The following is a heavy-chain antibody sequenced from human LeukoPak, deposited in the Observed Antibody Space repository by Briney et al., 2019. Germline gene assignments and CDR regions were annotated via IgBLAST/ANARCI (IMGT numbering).Heavy chain of an antibody. J-gene: IGHJ4*02. CDR1: GFTFSSYA. Sequence: PGGSLRLSCAAPGFTFSSYAMHWVRQAPGKGLEWVAVISYDGSNKYYADSVKGRFTISRDNSKNTLYLQMNSLRAEDTAVYYCARDPNIMITFGGVIVPPLYYFDYWGQGTLVTVSS. V-gene: IGHV3-30-3*01. CDR2: ISYDGSNK. D-gene: IGHD3-16*02. CDR3: ARDPNIMITFGGVIVPPLYYFDY.